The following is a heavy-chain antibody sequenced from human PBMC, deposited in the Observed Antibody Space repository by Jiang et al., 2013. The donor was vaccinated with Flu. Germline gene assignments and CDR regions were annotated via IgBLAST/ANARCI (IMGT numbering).Heavy chain of an antibody. CDR3: ARGFHSFDI. V-gene: IGHV3-72*01. CDR2: SRNKANRYTT. CDR1: GFTFSDHY. Sequence: AASGFTFSDHYMDWVRQAPGKGLEWLGRSRNKANRYTTEYAASVKGRFVVSRDESKNLLFLQMSSLRTDDTAVYYCARGFHSFDIWGHGTLVTVSS. J-gene: IGHJ3*02.